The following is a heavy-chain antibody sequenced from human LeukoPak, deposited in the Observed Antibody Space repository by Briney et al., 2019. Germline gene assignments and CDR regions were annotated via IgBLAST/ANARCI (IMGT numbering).Heavy chain of an antibody. J-gene: IGHJ4*02. CDR1: GGSISSYY. CDR2: IYYSGST. Sequence: PSETLSLTCTVSGGSISSYYWSWIRQPPGKGLEWIGYIYYSGSTNYNPSLKSRVTISVDTSKNQFSLKLSSVTAADTAVYYCASLEGGYYDSSGYPDYWGQGTLVTVSS. CDR3: ASLEGGYYDSSGYPDY. V-gene: IGHV4-59*01. D-gene: IGHD3-22*01.